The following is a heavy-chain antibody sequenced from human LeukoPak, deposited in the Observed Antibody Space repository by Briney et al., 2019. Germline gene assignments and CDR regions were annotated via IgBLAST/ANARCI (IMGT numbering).Heavy chain of an antibody. D-gene: IGHD2-21*01. CDR2: VIPIFGAG. CDR3: AMTNGGGSWYSDL. CDR1: GGTFSNCT. V-gene: IGHV1-69*01. Sequence: ASVKVSCKAPGGTFSNCTIHWVRQAPGQGLEWMGGVIPIFGAGNHAQRFQDRITLTADASTTTGYMELSSLRSEDTAMYYCAMTNGGGSWYSDLWGRGTLITVSS. J-gene: IGHJ2*01.